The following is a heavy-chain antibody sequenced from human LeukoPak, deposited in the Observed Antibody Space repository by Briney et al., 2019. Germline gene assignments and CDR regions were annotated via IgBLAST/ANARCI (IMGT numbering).Heavy chain of an antibody. J-gene: IGHJ4*02. Sequence: GSLRLSCAASGFTVSSNYMSWVRQAPGKGLEWVSVIYSDGYTYYADSVKGRFTISRDNSKNTLYLQMNSLRAEDTAVYYCVRAGDRSGYYGLFGYWGQGTLVTVSS. CDR2: IYSDGYT. V-gene: IGHV3-66*01. CDR1: GFTVSSNY. CDR3: VRAGDRSGYYGLFGY. D-gene: IGHD3-22*01.